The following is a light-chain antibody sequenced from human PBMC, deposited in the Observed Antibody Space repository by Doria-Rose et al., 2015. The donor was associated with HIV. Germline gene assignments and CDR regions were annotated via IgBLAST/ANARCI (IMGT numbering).Light chain of an antibody. CDR1: QRIDNY. V-gene: IGKV1-39*01. J-gene: IGKJ1*01. CDR3: QQSYMAPQT. Sequence: DIRVTQSPSSLSASVGDTVTITCRASQRIDNYLHWYQHKPVITTKLLISATSTLQTGVPSRFSGSKSGTDFTLTITSLQPDDLATYYCQQSYMAPQTFGQGTKVEIK. CDR2: ATS.